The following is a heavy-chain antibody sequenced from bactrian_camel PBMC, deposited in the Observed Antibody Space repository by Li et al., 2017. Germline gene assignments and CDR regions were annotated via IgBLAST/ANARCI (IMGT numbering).Heavy chain of an antibody. Sequence: VQLVESGGGSVQAGGSLRLTCVGYNLDYNNYYMGWFRQAPGKEREGVAAIDSDGATAYADSVKGRFTVSADNAKKTLYLQMNNLKTEDTAVYFCGTDCADIVIVTTAINPLYTYEGQGTQVTVS. CDR1: NLDYNNYY. J-gene: IGHJ4*01. V-gene: IGHV3S31*01. D-gene: IGHD2*01. CDR2: IDSDGAT.